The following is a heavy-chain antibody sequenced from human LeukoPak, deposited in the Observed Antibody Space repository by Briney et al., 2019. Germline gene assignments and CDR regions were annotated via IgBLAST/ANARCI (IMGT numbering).Heavy chain of an antibody. CDR3: ARALMLGDGYNHLYFDY. J-gene: IGHJ4*01. CDR2: IWYDGTNK. D-gene: IGHD5-24*01. V-gene: IGHV3-33*01. Sequence: GRSLRVTRVACGFTFSTYGMHWVRQAPGKGLEWVAVIWYDGTNKYYADSVKGRFTISRDNSKNTLYLQMNSLRVEDTAVYYCARALMLGDGYNHLYFDYWG. CDR1: GFTFSTYG.